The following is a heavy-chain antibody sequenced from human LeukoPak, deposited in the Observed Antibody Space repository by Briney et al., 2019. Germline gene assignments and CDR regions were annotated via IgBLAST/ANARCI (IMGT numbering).Heavy chain of an antibody. Sequence: GGSLRLSCEASGFTFSTYAVSWVRRPPGKGLQWVSGISGSDSGTYYTDSVKGRFTISRDNSKNTVYLEIDNLRAEDTAVYYCAKCMSGTGVCLNFDSWGQGILVTVSS. V-gene: IGHV3-23*01. D-gene: IGHD2-8*02. CDR1: GFTFSTYA. CDR3: AKCMSGTGVCLNFDS. CDR2: ISGSDSGT. J-gene: IGHJ4*02.